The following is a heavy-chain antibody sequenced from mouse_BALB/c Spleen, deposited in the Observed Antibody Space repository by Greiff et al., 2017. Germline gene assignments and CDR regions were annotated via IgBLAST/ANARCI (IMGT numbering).Heavy chain of an antibody. Sequence: QVTLKVCGPGILQPSQTLSLTCSFSGFSLSTSGMGVSWIRQPSGKGLEWLAHIYWDDDKRYNPSLKSRLTISKDTSRNQVFLKITSVDTADTATYYCARRDLTTVAMDYWGQGTSVTVSS. CDR3: ARRDLTTVAMDY. J-gene: IGHJ4*01. CDR2: IYWDDDK. D-gene: IGHD1-1*01. CDR1: GFSLSTSGMG. V-gene: IGHV8-12*01.